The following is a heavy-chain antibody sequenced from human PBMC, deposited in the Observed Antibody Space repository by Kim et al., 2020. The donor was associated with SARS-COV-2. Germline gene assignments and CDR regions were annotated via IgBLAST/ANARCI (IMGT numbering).Heavy chain of an antibody. CDR2: INHSAST. V-gene: IGHV4-34*01. J-gene: IGHJ4*02. CDR3: ATWSRGVTPCDY. D-gene: IGHD3-10*01. Sequence: SETLSPPFSFHPRSFSGYYWTPIRPLPGQGLEWIREINHSASTNYNPSLKSRVTISVDTFKNQFSLKLSSVTAADTAVYYCATWSRGVTPCDYWGPRTLVTVS. CDR1: PRSFSGYY.